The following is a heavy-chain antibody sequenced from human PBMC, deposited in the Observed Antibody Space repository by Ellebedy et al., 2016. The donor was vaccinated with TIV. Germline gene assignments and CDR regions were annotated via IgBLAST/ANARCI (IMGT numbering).Heavy chain of an antibody. Sequence: GGSLRLXXAASGFTFSSYAMHWVRQAPGKGLEWVAVISYDGSNKYYADSVKGRFTISRDNSKNTLYLQMNSLRAEDTAVYYCAKSAGGSYGFDYWGQGTLVTVSS. CDR2: ISYDGSNK. J-gene: IGHJ4*02. V-gene: IGHV3-30*18. CDR1: GFTFSSYA. D-gene: IGHD1-26*01. CDR3: AKSAGGSYGFDY.